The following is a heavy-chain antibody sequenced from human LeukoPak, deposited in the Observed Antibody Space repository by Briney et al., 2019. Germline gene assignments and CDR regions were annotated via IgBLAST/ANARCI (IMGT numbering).Heavy chain of an antibody. D-gene: IGHD3-10*01. CDR2: IYYSGNT. V-gene: IGHV4-59*08. CDR1: GDSISSYY. CDR3: ARARGSEGSGRSRYYYGMDV. J-gene: IGHJ6*02. Sequence: SETLSLTCTVSGDSISSYYWSWIRQPPGKGLEWIGYIYYSGNTNYNPSLKSRVTISVATSKNQFSLKLNSVTAADTAVYYCARARGSEGSGRSRYYYGMDVWGQGTTVTVSS.